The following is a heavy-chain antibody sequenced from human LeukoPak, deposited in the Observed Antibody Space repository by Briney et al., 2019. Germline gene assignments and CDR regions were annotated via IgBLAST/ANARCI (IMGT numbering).Heavy chain of an antibody. CDR1: GGSFSGYY. V-gene: IGHV4-34*01. CDR2: INHSGST. Sequence: SETLSLTCAVYGGSFSGYYWSWIRQPPGKGLEWIGEINHSGSTNYNPSLKSRVTISVDTPKNQFSLKLSSVTAADTAVYYCARGGYCTNGVCHFDYWGQGTLVTVSS. D-gene: IGHD2-8*01. J-gene: IGHJ4*02. CDR3: ARGGYCTNGVCHFDY.